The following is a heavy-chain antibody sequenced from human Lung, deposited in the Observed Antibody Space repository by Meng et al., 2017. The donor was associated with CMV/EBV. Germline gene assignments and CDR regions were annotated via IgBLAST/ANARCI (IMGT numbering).Heavy chain of an antibody. CDR3: AKSYYDSSGYYYN. V-gene: IGHV3-23*01. D-gene: IGHD3-22*01. Sequence: GEXXKISCAASGFTFSSYAMSWVRQAPGKGLEWVSAISGSGGSTYYADSVKGRFTISRDNSKNTLYLQMNSLRAEDTAVYYCAKSYYDSSGYYYNWGQGTXVTVSS. CDR1: GFTFSSYA. CDR2: ISGSGGST. J-gene: IGHJ4*02.